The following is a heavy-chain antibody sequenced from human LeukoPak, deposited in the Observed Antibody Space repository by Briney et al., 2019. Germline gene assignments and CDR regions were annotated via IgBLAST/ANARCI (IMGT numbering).Heavy chain of an antibody. V-gene: IGHV3-23*01. CDR2: ITGRSDKT. Sequence: GGSLRLSCAASGFNFNKYDMTWARQAPGKGLEWVSTITGRSDKTYYTDSVKGRFVTSRDNSKDTLYLQMNSLRAEDTALYYCAKGGWLDDLGQGALVTVSS. CDR1: GFNFNKYD. CDR3: AKGGWLDD. J-gene: IGHJ4*02. D-gene: IGHD6-19*01.